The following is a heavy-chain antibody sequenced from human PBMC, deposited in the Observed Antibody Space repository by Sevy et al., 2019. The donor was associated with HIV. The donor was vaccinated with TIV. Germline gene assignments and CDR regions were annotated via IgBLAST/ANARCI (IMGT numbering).Heavy chain of an antibody. D-gene: IGHD2-15*01. Sequence: GGSLRLSCAASEMAFSNYAMSWVRQAPGKGLEWVSAISASGRYTYYADSVEGRFTISRDNSRNTVYVQMTSLRAEDTAVYYCAKGYCSGGSCPRDYYYYGMDVWGQGTTVTVSS. CDR1: EMAFSNYA. CDR2: ISASGRYT. J-gene: IGHJ6*02. CDR3: AKGYCSGGSCPRDYYYYGMDV. V-gene: IGHV3-23*01.